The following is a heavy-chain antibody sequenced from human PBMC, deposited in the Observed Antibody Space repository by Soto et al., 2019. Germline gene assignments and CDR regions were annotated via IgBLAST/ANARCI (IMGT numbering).Heavy chain of an antibody. D-gene: IGHD3-9*01. J-gene: IGHJ6*03. CDR1: GGSISSYY. Sequence: SETLSLTCTVSGGSISSYYWSWIRQPPGKGLEWIGYIYYSGSTNYNPSLKSRVTISVDTSKNQFSLKLSSVTAADTAVYYCARAPRLVIWPDYHYYHLAVWGKGTTVTVSS. CDR3: ARAPRLVIWPDYHYYHLAV. V-gene: IGHV4-59*01. CDR2: IYYSGST.